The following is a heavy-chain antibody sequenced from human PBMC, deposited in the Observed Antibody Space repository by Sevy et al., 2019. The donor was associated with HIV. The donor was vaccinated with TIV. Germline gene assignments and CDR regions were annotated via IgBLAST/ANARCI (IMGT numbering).Heavy chain of an antibody. D-gene: IGHD3-22*01. CDR2: IYTSGST. V-gene: IGHV4-4*07. CDR1: GGSISSYY. CDR3: ARDAYDSGGYNWFDP. J-gene: IGHJ5*02. Sequence: SESLSLTCTVSGGSISSYYWSWIRQPAGKGLEWIGRIYTSGSTNYNPSLKSRVTMSVDTSKNQFSLKLSSVTAADSAVYYCARDAYDSGGYNWFDPWGQGTPVSVSS.